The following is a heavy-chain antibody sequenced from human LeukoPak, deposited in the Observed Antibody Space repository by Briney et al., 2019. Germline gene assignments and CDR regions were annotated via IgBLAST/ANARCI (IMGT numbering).Heavy chain of an antibody. Sequence: PSQTLSLTCTVSGGSISSGDYYWSWIRQPPGKGLEWIGYIYYSGSTYYNPSLKSRVTISVDTSKNQFSLELSSVTAADTAVYYCARVCHYDILTGQYYYYGMDVWGKGTTVTVSS. J-gene: IGHJ6*04. CDR3: ARVCHYDILTGQYYYYGMDV. V-gene: IGHV4-30-4*01. CDR2: IYYSGST. CDR1: GGSISSGDYY. D-gene: IGHD3-9*01.